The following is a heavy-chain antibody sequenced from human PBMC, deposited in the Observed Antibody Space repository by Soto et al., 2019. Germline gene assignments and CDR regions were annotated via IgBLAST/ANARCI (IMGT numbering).Heavy chain of an antibody. CDR1: GFTFSSYA. D-gene: IGHD6-13*01. CDR3: ASRAAAGTTLLYY. Sequence: QVQLVESGGGVVQPGRSLRLSCAASGFTFSSYAMHWLRQAPGKGLEWVSVISYDGSNKYYADSVKGRFTISRDNSKNTLYLQMNSLRAEDTAVYYCASRAAAGTTLLYYWGQGTLVTVSS. J-gene: IGHJ4*02. V-gene: IGHV3-30-3*01. CDR2: ISYDGSNK.